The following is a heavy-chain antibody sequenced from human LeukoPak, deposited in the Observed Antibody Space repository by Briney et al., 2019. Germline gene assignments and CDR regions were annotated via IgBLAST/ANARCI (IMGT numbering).Heavy chain of an antibody. Sequence: GGSLRLSCAASGFTFSNAWMSWVRQAPGKGLEWVGRIKSKTDGGTTDYAAPVKGRFTISRDDSKNTLYLQMNSLETEDTAVYYCTTYYSSSWYTLFDYYYYMDVWGKGTTVTVSS. V-gene: IGHV3-15*01. CDR3: TTYYSSSWYTLFDYYYYMDV. J-gene: IGHJ6*03. D-gene: IGHD6-13*01. CDR1: GFTFSNAW. CDR2: IKSKTDGGTT.